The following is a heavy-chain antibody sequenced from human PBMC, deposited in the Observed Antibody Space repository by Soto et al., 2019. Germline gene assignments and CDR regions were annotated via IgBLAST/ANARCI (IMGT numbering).Heavy chain of an antibody. V-gene: IGHV3-53*01. CDR1: GFLVNSAY. Sequence: EVQLVESGGGLIPPGGSLRLSCAASGFLVNSAYMTWVRQAPGKGLEWLSMIKSDGSTLYAESVKGRFTISRDNSKNRLDLQTNSLRAEDTAMYYCARSGYGFAWGYWGQGTLGSVTS. J-gene: IGHJ4*02. CDR2: IKSDGST. D-gene: IGHD5-18*01. CDR3: ARSGYGFAWGY.